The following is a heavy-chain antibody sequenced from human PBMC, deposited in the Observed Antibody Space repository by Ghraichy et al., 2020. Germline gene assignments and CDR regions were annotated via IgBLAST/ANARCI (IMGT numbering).Heavy chain of an antibody. V-gene: IGHV4-4*09. CDR3: ASFDLYDSSGCVEDY. Sequence: SETLSLTCTVSGGSISSNYWSWIRQPPGKGLELFGYIYTSGSSNYNHSLTSRVTISIDMYKNQFYLKLTSVTAADTAVYSCASFDLYDSSGCVEDYWGQGTLVTVSS. D-gene: IGHD3-22*01. CDR1: GGSISSNY. J-gene: IGHJ4*02. CDR2: IYTSGSS.